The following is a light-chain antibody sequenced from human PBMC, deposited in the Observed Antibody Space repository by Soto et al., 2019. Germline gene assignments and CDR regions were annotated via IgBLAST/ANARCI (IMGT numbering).Light chain of an antibody. V-gene: IGKV1-5*03. CDR3: QQYNSYPIT. J-gene: IGKJ5*01. Sequence: VGDRVTITCRASQSISSWLAWYQQKPGKAPKLLIYKASSLESGVPSRFSGSGSGTEFTLTISSLQPDDFATYYCQQYNSYPITFGQGTRLEIK. CDR1: QSISSW. CDR2: KAS.